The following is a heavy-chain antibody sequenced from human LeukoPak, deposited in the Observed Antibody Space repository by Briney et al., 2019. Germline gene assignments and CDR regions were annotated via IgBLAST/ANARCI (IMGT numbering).Heavy chain of an antibody. Sequence: SETLSLTCTVSGGSINNYYWSWIRQPPGKGLELIGYIHYSGSTNYNPSLKSRVTISVDTSKNQFSLKLSSVTAGDTALYYCARRASGSYYIDFWGQGTLVTVSS. CDR3: ARRASGSYYIDF. J-gene: IGHJ4*02. V-gene: IGHV4-59*08. D-gene: IGHD1-26*01. CDR1: GGSINNYY. CDR2: IHYSGST.